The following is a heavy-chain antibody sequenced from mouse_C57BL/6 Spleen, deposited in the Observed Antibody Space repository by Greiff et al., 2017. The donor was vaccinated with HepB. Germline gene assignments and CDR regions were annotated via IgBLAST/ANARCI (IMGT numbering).Heavy chain of an antibody. Sequence: LVEPGASVKISCKASGYSFTGYYMNWVKQCTEKSLEWIGEINPSTGGTTYNLKFKAKTTLTVDKSSSTAYMQLKSLTSEDSAVYYCARLGTTVVPYFDYWGQGTTLTVSS. CDR3: ARLGTTVVPYFDY. D-gene: IGHD1-1*01. CDR2: INPSTGGT. J-gene: IGHJ2*01. V-gene: IGHV1-42*01. CDR1: GYSFTGYY.